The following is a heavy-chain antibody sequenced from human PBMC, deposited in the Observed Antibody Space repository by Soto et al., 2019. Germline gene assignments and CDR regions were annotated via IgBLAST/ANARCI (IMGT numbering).Heavy chain of an antibody. D-gene: IGHD2-15*01. CDR3: VRTSLVVAAATREDY. CDR1: GFTFSRYW. Sequence: EVQLVESGGGLVQPGGSLRLYCAASGFTFSRYWMHWVRQAPGKGLVWVSRINSDGSSTSYADSVKGRFTISRDNAKNTLYLQMNSLRAEDTAVYYCVRTSLVVAAATREDYWCQGTLVTVSS. V-gene: IGHV3-74*01. CDR2: INSDGSST. J-gene: IGHJ4*02.